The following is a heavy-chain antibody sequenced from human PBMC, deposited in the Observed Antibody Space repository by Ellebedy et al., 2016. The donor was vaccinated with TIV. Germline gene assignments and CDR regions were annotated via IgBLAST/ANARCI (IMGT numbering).Heavy chain of an antibody. CDR2: INPNSGAT. Sequence: AASVKVSCKASGYTFTGYYLHWVRPVPGQGLEWMGWINPNSGATNYAQKFQGRVTMTRDTSITTAYLELSRLGSDDTAVYYCAKGAIAVVVAASLIDPWGQGTLVTVSS. CDR1: GYTFTGYY. CDR3: AKGAIAVVVAASLIDP. J-gene: IGHJ5*02. D-gene: IGHD2-15*01. V-gene: IGHV1-2*02.